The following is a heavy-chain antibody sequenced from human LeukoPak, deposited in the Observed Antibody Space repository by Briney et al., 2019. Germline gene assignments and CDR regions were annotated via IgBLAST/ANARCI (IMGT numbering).Heavy chain of an antibody. CDR2: INPNSGGT. CDR3: ARVGSYSYGYHYYYYYMDV. J-gene: IGHJ6*03. CDR1: GYTFTVYY. Sequence: GASVTVSCKASGYTFTVYYMHWVRQAPGQGLEWMGWINPNSGGTNYAQKFQGRVTMTRDTSISTAYMELSRLRSDDTAVYYCARVGSYSYGYHYYYYYMDVWGKGTTVTVSS. D-gene: IGHD5-18*01. V-gene: IGHV1-2*02.